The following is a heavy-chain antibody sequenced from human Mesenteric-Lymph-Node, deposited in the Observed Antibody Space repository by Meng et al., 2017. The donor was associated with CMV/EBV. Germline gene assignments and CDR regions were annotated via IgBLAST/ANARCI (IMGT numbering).Heavy chain of an antibody. CDR2: ISGSGGST. D-gene: IGHD2-2*01. V-gene: IGHV3-23*01. CDR1: GFTFSSYA. CDR3: AKGNTLVVPAALGY. Sequence: GESLKISCAASGFTFSSYAMSWVRQAPGKGLEWVSGISGSGGSTYYADSVKGRFSISRDNSKDTLFLQMNSLRAEDTAVYYCAKGNTLVVPAALGYWGQGTLVTVSS. J-gene: IGHJ4*02.